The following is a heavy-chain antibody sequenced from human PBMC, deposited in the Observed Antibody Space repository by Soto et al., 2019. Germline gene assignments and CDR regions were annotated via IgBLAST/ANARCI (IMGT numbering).Heavy chain of an antibody. Sequence: QVQLVESGGGVVQPGRSLRLSRVVPGSIFSGYGMHWVRQAPGKGLEWVAVIWYDGSNKYYAESVEGRFTISRDKSKNTLYLQLDSLSVEDTVVYYRARDGIGGTAFRGYCDYWGQGTLVTVSS. J-gene: IGHJ4*02. D-gene: IGHD1-7*01. V-gene: IGHV3-33*01. CDR2: IWYDGSNK. CDR1: GSIFSGYG. CDR3: ARDGIGGTAFRGYCDY.